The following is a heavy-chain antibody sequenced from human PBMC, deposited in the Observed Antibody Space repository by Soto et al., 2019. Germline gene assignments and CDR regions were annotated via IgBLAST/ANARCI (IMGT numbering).Heavy chain of an antibody. V-gene: IGHV4-30-2*01. CDR2: IYHSGST. CDR3: DRVPEY. J-gene: IGHJ4*02. Sequence: PSETLSLTCTVSGGSISSGGYSWSWIRQPPGKGLEWIGYIYHSGSTYYNPSLKSRVTISVDRSKSQFSLKLSSVTAADTAVYYCDRVPEYWGQGTLVTVSS. CDR1: GGSISSGGYS.